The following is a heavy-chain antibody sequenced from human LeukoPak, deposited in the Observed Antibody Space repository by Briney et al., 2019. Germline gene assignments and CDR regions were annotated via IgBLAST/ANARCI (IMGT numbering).Heavy chain of an antibody. CDR1: GYTFTSYY. V-gene: IGHV1-46*03. CDR2: INPSGGST. CDR3: ARAIPNYYGSGSYLDY. D-gene: IGHD3-10*01. Sequence: ASVKVSCKASGYTFTSYYMHWVRQAPGQGLEWMGMINPSGGSTSYAQKFQGGVTMTRDTSTSTVYMELSSLRSEDTAVYYCARAIPNYYGSGSYLDYWGQGTLVTVSS. J-gene: IGHJ4*02.